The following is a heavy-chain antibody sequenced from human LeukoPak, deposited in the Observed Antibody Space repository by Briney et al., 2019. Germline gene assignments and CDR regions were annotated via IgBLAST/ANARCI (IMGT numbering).Heavy chain of an antibody. CDR3: ARVLIVRGYSYGYLDY. Sequence: IYYRANTNYNPSLKSRLTISVDTSKNQFSLKLSSVTAADTAVYYCARVLIVRGYSYGYLDYWGQGTLVTVSS. V-gene: IGHV4-59*12. CDR2: IYYRANT. J-gene: IGHJ4*02. D-gene: IGHD5-18*01.